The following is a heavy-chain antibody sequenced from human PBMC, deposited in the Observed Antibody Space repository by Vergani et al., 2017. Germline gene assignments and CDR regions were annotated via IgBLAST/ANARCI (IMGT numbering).Heavy chain of an antibody. CDR2: INPNSGGT. CDR3: ARDRFEYSSSLRLDP. J-gene: IGHJ5*02. D-gene: IGHD6-13*01. V-gene: IGHV1-2*02. Sequence: QVQLVQSGAEVKKPGASVKVSCKASGYTFTGYYMHWVRQAPGQGLEWMGWINPNSGGTNYAQKLQGRVTMTTDTSTSTAYMELRSLRSDDTAVYYCARDRFEYSSSLRLDPWGQGTLVTVSS. CDR1: GYTFTGYY.